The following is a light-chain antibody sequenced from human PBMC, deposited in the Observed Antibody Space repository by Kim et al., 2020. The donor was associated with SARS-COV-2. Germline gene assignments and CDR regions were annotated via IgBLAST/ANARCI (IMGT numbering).Light chain of an antibody. J-gene: IGKJ1*01. CDR1: QSISSS. V-gene: IGKV3-15*01. Sequence: EIVMTQSPATLSVSPGEGATLSCRASQSISSSLAWYQQKPGQAPRLLIYGASTRAIGIPARFSGSGSGTEFTLTISSLQSEDFAVYYCQQCYNWPRTFGQGTKVEIK. CDR3: QQCYNWPRT. CDR2: GAS.